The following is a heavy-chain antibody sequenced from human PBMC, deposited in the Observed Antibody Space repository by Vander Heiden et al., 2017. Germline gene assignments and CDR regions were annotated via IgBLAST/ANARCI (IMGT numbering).Heavy chain of an antibody. CDR2: ISAGGGGT. Sequence: EVHLLESGGGSVQPGGSLRLSCAASGFTFSSYGMSWVRQAPGKGLEWVSLISAGGGGTYYADSVKGRFTISRDDSKNTLYLQINSLRAEDTAVYYCAERLTIGDYWGQGTLVTVSS. V-gene: IGHV3-23*01. D-gene: IGHD2-8*01. CDR3: AERLTIGDY. J-gene: IGHJ4*02. CDR1: GFTFSSYG.